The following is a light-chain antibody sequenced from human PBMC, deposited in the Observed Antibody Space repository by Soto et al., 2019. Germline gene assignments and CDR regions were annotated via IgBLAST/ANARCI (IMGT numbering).Light chain of an antibody. CDR2: DAS. V-gene: IGKV3-11*01. Sequence: EIVLTQSPATLSLSPGERATLSCRASQSVSSYLAWYQQKPGQAPRLLIYDASNRATGIPARFSGSGSGTDFTLTISSLAPEDFAVYYCQQRSNWPLTFGGGTKVETK. J-gene: IGKJ4*01. CDR3: QQRSNWPLT. CDR1: QSVSSY.